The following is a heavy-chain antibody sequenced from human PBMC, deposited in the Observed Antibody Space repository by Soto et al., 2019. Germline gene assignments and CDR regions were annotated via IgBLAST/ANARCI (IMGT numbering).Heavy chain of an antibody. D-gene: IGHD1-1*01. CDR3: AREKRHNSLGGRFGMDV. CDR1: GFIFSDFT. J-gene: IGHJ6*02. CDR2: IGSSGGNS. Sequence: VQLVESGGGLVKPGGSLRLSCAVSGFIFSDFTMNWVRQAPGKGLAWVASIGSSGGNSFYADSVKGRFIISRDNDKTSLDLQINSLRAEDTAVYYCAREKRHNSLGGRFGMDVWVQGTTVTVS. V-gene: IGHV3-21*01.